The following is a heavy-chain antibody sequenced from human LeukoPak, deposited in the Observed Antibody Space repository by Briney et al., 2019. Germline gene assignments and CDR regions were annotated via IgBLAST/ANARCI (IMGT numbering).Heavy chain of an antibody. CDR3: AKAVHSSSSWQIDY. CDR2: ISYDGSNK. Sequence: GGSLRLSCEVSGFTFSSYAMHWVRQAPGKGLEWVAVISYDGSNKYYADSVKGRLTISRDNSKNTLYLQMNSLRPEDTAVFYCAKAVHSSSSWQIDYWGQGTLVTVSS. V-gene: IGHV3-30*18. J-gene: IGHJ4*02. D-gene: IGHD6-6*01. CDR1: GFTFSSYA.